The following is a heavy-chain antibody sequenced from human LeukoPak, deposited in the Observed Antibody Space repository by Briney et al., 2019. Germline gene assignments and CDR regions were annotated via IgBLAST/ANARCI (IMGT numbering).Heavy chain of an antibody. V-gene: IGHV3-21*01. CDR1: GFTFSSHS. D-gene: IGHD3-10*01. CDR3: ARERFHGSGAPKYDC. Sequence: GGSLRLSCAASGFTFSSHSMIWVRPAPGKGLEWVSYISISSSSMYYADSMKGRIPISRDNAKNPLYLQMNSLRADDTAVYYCARERFHGSGAPKYDCWRRGTLAIVSS. J-gene: IGHJ4*02. CDR2: ISISSSSM.